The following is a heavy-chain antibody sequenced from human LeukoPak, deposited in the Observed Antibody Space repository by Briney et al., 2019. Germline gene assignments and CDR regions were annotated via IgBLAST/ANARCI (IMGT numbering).Heavy chain of an antibody. CDR2: IRYDGSNK. CDR1: GFTFSSYG. CDR3: AKDEGCSSTSCYFNWFDP. V-gene: IGHV3-30*02. J-gene: IGHJ5*02. D-gene: IGHD2-2*01. Sequence: TGGSLRLSCAASGFTFSSYGTHWVRQAPGKGLEWVAFIRYDGSNKYYADSVKGRFTISRDNSKNTLYLQMNSLRAEDTAVYYCAKDEGCSSTSCYFNWFDPWGQGTLVTVSS.